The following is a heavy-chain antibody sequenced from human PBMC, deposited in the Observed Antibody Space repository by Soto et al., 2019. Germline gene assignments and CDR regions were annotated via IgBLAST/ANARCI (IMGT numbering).Heavy chain of an antibody. V-gene: IGHV3-30*18. CDR3: AKDPGFYGYHGDY. D-gene: IGHD5-12*01. J-gene: IGHJ4*02. CDR2: ISYDGSNK. Sequence: QVQLVESGGGVVQPGRSLRLSCAASGFTFSSYGMHWVRQAPGKGLEWVAVISYDGSNKYYADSVKGRFTISRDNSKNRLYLQMNSLRAEDTAVYYCAKDPGFYGYHGDYWGQGTLVTVSS. CDR1: GFTFSSYG.